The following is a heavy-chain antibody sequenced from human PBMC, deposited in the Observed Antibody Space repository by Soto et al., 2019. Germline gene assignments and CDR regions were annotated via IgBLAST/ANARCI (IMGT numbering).Heavy chain of an antibody. V-gene: IGHV4-59*01. CDR3: ARTLMCGGSCYYYYYGMDV. J-gene: IGHJ6*02. CDR1: GGSISSYY. D-gene: IGHD2-15*01. CDR2: IYYSGST. Sequence: SETLSLTCTVSGGSISSYYWSWIRQPPGKGLEWIGYIYYSGSTNYNPSLKSRVTISVDTSKNQFSLKLSSVTAADTAVYYCARTLMCGGSCYYYYYGMDVWGQGTTVTVSS.